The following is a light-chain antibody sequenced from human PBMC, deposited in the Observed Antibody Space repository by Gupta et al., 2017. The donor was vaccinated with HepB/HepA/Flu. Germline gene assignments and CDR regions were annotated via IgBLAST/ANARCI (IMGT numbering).Light chain of an antibody. CDR2: GAS. Sequence: EIVMTQSPVTLSVSPGERATLSCRASQSVSSDLAWYQQKPGQAPRLLIYGASTRATGIPGRFRGSGSGTEFTLTISSLQSEDFAVYYCQQYNNWPPWTFGQGTKVEIK. CDR3: QQYNNWPPWT. CDR1: QSVSSD. J-gene: IGKJ1*01. V-gene: IGKV3-15*01.